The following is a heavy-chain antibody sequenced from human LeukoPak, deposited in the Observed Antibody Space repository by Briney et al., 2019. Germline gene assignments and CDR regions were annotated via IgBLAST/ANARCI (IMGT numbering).Heavy chain of an antibody. CDR3: ARGVVVSYDYYYYMDV. D-gene: IGHD3-3*01. CDR1: GGSISADY. Sequence: SETLSLTCSVSGGSISADYWIWTRQPAGKGLEYIGRYYPNGNTNYNPSLQSRVTMSVDTSKNQFSLELKSVTAADTAVYYCARGVVVSYDYYYYMDVWGKGTTVTISS. CDR2: YYPNGNT. V-gene: IGHV4-4*07. J-gene: IGHJ6*03.